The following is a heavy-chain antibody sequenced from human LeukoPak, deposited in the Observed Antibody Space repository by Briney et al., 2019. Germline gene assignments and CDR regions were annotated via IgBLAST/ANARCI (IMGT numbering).Heavy chain of an antibody. CDR1: GYTFTGYY. J-gene: IGHJ3*02. Sequence: ASVKVSCKASGYTFTGYYMHWVRQAPGQGLEWMGWINPNSGGTNYAQKFQGRVTMTRDTSISTAYMELSRLRSDDTAVYDCARVVGATGYDAFDIWGQGTMVTVSS. D-gene: IGHD1-26*01. V-gene: IGHV1-2*02. CDR3: ARVVGATGYDAFDI. CDR2: INPNSGGT.